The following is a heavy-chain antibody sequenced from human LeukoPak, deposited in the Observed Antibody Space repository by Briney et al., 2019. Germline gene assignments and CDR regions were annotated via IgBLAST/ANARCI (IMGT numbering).Heavy chain of an antibody. CDR2: INGVGRST. J-gene: IGHJ3*02. Sequence: GGSLRLSCAASGFTFSSYWMNWVRKAQGRGRGWVSLINGVGRSTSYADSVKGRFTISRDNAKNTLYLQMNSLRAEDTAVYYCARVGLYYYDSSGYASGAFDIWGQGTMVTVSS. CDR3: ARVGLYYYDSSGYASGAFDI. CDR1: GFTFSSYW. V-gene: IGHV3-74*01. D-gene: IGHD3-22*01.